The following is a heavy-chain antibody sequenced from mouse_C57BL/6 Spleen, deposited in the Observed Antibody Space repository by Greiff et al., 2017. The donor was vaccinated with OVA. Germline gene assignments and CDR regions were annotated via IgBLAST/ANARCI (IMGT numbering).Heavy chain of an antibody. CDR3: ASYDYDVGNYFDY. D-gene: IGHD2-4*01. CDR1: GFNIKNTY. V-gene: IGHV14-3*01. CDR2: IDPANGNT. Sequence: VQLQQSVAELVRPGASVKLSCTASGFNIKNTYMHWVKQRPEQGLEWIGRIDPANGNTTYAPKFQGKATITADTSSNTAYLQLSSLTSEDTAIYYCASYDYDVGNYFDYWGQGTTLTVSS. J-gene: IGHJ2*01.